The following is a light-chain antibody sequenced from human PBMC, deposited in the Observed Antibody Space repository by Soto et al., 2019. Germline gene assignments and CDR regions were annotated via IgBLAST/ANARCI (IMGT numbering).Light chain of an antibody. CDR1: QSISSN. CDR3: QQYNNWPPVFS. V-gene: IGKV3-15*01. Sequence: DIVMTQSPATLSVSPGQRATLSCRASQSISSNLAWYQQKPGQAPTLLIFRASTRAAGIPGRFSGSGSGTESTLTISSLKSGDAAVSYCQQYNNWPPVFSFGPGTNVDIK. CDR2: RAS. J-gene: IGKJ3*01.